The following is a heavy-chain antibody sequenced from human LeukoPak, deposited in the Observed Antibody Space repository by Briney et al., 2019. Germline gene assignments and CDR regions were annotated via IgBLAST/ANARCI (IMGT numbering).Heavy chain of an antibody. CDR3: ARLMVRGVIISTYYFDY. V-gene: IGHV4-59*13. J-gene: IGHJ4*02. CDR1: GGSISSYY. Sequence: SETLSLTCTVSGGSISSYYWSWIRQPPGKGLEWMGYIYYSGSTNYNPSLKSRVTISVDTSKNQFSLKLSSVTAADTAVYYCARLMVRGVIISTYYFDYWGQGTLVTVSS. CDR2: IYYSGST. D-gene: IGHD3-10*01.